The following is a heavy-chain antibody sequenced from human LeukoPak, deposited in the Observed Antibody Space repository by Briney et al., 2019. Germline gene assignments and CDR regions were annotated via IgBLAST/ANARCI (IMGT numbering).Heavy chain of an antibody. Sequence: SSETLSLTCSVSGGSISSGTYYWSWIRQPPGRGLEWIGYIYTSGSTNYNPSLKSRVTISVDTSKNQFSLKLSSVTAADTAVYYCARFVSQQYCSSTSCSRRGYYFDYWGQGTLVTVSS. CDR1: GGSISSGTYY. CDR3: ARFVSQQYCSSTSCSRRGYYFDY. D-gene: IGHD2-2*01. CDR2: IYTSGST. J-gene: IGHJ4*02. V-gene: IGHV4-61*01.